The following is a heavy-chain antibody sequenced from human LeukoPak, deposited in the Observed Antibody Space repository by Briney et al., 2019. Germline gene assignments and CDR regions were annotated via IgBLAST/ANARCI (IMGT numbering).Heavy chain of an antibody. V-gene: IGHV3-48*03. CDR1: GFTFSSYE. J-gene: IGHJ4*02. CDR2: ISSSGSTI. Sequence: GGSLRLSCAASGFTFSSYEMNWVRQAPGKGLEWVSKISSSGSTINYADSVKGRFTISRDSAKNSLYLQMNSLRAEDTAVYYCARDGYSSGWSPASFDYWGQGTLVTVSS. D-gene: IGHD6-19*01. CDR3: ARDGYSSGWSPASFDY.